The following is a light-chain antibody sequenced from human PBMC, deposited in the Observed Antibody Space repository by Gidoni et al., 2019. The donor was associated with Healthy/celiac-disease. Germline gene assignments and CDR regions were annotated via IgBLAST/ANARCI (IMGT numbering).Light chain of an antibody. Sequence: DIQMTQSPSSLFASVGDRVTITCRASQSISSYLNWYQQKPGKAPKRLIYAASSLQSGVPSRFSGSGSGTDFTLTISSLQPEDFATYYCQQSYSTPRSFGQGTKLEIK. CDR3: QQSYSTPRS. V-gene: IGKV1-39*01. CDR2: AAS. CDR1: QSISSY. J-gene: IGKJ2*04.